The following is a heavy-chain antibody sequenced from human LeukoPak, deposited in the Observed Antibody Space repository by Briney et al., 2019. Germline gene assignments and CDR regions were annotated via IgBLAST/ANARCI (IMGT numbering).Heavy chain of an antibody. D-gene: IGHD3-10*01. Sequence: SETLSLTCAVYGGSFSGYYWSWIRQPPGKGLEWIGEINHSGSTNYNPSLKSRVTISVDTSKNQFSLKLSSVTAADTAVYYCVRHQEGMARGVLYYMDVWGTGTTVTISS. V-gene: IGHV4-34*01. CDR1: GGSFSGYY. CDR2: INHSGST. CDR3: VRHQEGMARGVLYYMDV. J-gene: IGHJ6*03.